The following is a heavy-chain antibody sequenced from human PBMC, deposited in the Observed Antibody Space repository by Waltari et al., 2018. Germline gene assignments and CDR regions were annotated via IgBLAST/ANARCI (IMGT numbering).Heavy chain of an antibody. V-gene: IGHV4-39*01. CDR3: ARHKFGLLVSGYGYGVVV. J-gene: IGHJ6*01. CDR2: IYYSGTT. D-gene: IGHD3-10*01. CDR1: GGSFSISRSP. Sequence: LQLQDSGPGLVKPSGTVCLHRPSSGGSFSISRSPWGWIRQPPGKGLAWIAPIYYSGTTYYSPSLKSRVTIPVDTSKIQFSRNRSSVTAADTALYYRARHKFGLLVSGYGYGVVVWGQGTTVIVSS.